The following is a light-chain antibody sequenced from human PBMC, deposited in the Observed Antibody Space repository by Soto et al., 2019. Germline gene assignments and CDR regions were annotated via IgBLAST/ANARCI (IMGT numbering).Light chain of an antibody. Sequence: SCTGTSSDVGGYSYVSWYQHHPGKAPKLMIYEVSNRPSGVSDRFSGSKSGNTASLTISNLQAEDEGDFYCSSFTTTTTVFGTGTKVTVL. CDR1: SSDVGGYSY. J-gene: IGLJ1*01. V-gene: IGLV2-14*01. CDR3: SSFTTTTTV. CDR2: EVS.